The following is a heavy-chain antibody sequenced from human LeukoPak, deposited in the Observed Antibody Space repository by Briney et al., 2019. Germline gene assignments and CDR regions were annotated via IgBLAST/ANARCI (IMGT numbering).Heavy chain of an antibody. D-gene: IGHD2-15*01. V-gene: IGHV4-34*01. CDR1: GGSFSGYY. Sequence: SETLSLTCAVYGGSFSGYYWSWIRQPPGKGLEWIGETNHSGSTNYNPSLKSRVTISVDTSKNQFSLKLSSVTAADTAVYYCARGGYCSGGSCRHPYYFDYWGQGTLVTVSS. CDR2: TNHSGST. CDR3: ARGGYCSGGSCRHPYYFDY. J-gene: IGHJ4*02.